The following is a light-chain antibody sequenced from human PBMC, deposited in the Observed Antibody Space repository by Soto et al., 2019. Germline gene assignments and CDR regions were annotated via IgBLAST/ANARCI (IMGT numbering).Light chain of an antibody. CDR1: RSVGNN. CDR2: AAS. V-gene: IGKV3-20*01. J-gene: IGKJ1*01. CDR3: QQYGTSPGT. Sequence: EIVLTQSPATLSLSPGERATLSCRASRSVGNNLAWYQKKPGQAPGLLIYAASTRATGIPARFSGSGSGTDFTLTISRLESEDFAVYYCQQYGTSPGTFGQGTKVDIK.